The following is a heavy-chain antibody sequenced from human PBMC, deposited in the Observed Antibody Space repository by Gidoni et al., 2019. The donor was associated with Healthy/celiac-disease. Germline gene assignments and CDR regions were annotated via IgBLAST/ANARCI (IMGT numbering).Heavy chain of an antibody. CDR1: GGTFRSYA. V-gene: IGHV1-69*04. CDR2: IIPILGIA. CDR3: ARGEGVYSGSYLWHF. J-gene: IGHJ4*02. D-gene: IGHD1-26*01. Sequence: QVQLVQSGAEVKKPGSSVKVSCKASGGTFRSYAISWVRQAPGQRLEWMGRIIPILGIANYAQKFQGRVTITADKATSTAYMELSSLRSEDTAVYYCARGEGVYSGSYLWHFWGQGTLVTVSS.